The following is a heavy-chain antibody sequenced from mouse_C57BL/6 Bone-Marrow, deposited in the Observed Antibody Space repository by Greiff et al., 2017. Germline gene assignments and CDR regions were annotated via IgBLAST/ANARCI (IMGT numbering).Heavy chain of an antibody. J-gene: IGHJ4*01. CDR2: IYPGSGST. CDR1: GYTFTSYW. Sequence: QVQLKQPGAELVKPGASVKMSCKASGYTFTSYWITWVKQRPGQGLEWIGDIYPGSGSTNYNEKFKSKATLTVDTSSSTAYMQLSSLTSEDSAVYYCATYYGNYGYAMDYWGQGTSVTVAS. CDR3: ATYYGNYGYAMDY. V-gene: IGHV1-55*01. D-gene: IGHD2-10*01.